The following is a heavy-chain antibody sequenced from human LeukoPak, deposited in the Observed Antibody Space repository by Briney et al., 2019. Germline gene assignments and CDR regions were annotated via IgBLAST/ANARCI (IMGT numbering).Heavy chain of an antibody. J-gene: IGHJ4*02. CDR1: GGSISSYY. D-gene: IGHD3-22*01. CDR3: ARQYYYDSSGCFDY. CDR2: IYTSGST. V-gene: IGHV4-4*07. Sequence: SETLSLTCTVSGGSISSYYWSWIRQPAGKGLEWIGRIYTSGSTNYNPSLKSRVTMSVDTSKNQFSLKLSSVTAADTTVYYCARQYYYDSSGCFDYWGQGTLVTVSS.